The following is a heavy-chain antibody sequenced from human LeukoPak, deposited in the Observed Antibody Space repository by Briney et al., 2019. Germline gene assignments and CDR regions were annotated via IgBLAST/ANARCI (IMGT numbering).Heavy chain of an antibody. CDR1: GFTFSSYG. V-gene: IGHV3-30*18. D-gene: IGHD6-19*01. CDR3: AKDGGIAVAGTFDY. J-gene: IGHJ4*02. Sequence: GRSLRLSCAASGFTFSSYGMHWVRQAPGKGLEWVAVISYDGSNKYYADSVKGRFTISRDNSKNTPYLQMNSLRAEDTAVYYCAKDGGIAVAGTFDYWGQGTLVTVSS. CDR2: ISYDGSNK.